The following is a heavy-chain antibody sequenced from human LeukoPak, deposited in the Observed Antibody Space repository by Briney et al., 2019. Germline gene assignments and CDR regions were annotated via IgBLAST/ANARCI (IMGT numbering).Heavy chain of an antibody. J-gene: IGHJ6*02. D-gene: IGHD3-3*01. CDR2: SFYSGYT. CDR3: ARHSGALFGPKDV. Sequence: SETLSLTCTVSGGSISSRSHYWGWIRQPPGTGLEWIGTSFYSGYTYYNPSLKSRVTISVDTSKNQFSLKLESVTAADTAVYYCARHSGALFGPKDVWGQGTTVIVTS. CDR1: GGSISSRSHY. V-gene: IGHV4-39*01.